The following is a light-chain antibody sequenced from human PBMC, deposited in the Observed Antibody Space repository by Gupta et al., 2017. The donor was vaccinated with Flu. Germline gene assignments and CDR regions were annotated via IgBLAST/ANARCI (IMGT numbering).Light chain of an antibody. CDR2: GNS. Sequence: SVLPQQPPASEAPGQRVTFSCTGSSSNIGAGYDVHWYQQLPGTAPKLLIYGNSNRPSGVPDRFSGSKSGTSASLAITGLQAEDEADYYCQSYDSSLSGSVFGGGNKLTVL. CDR3: QSYDSSLSGSV. V-gene: IGLV1-40*01. J-gene: IGLJ2*01. CDR1: SSNIGAGYD.